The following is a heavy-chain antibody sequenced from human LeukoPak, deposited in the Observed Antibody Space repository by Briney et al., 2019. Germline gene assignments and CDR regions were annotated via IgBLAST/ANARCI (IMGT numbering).Heavy chain of an antibody. CDR2: IEYDGNKK. Sequence: GGSLRLSCAASGFTCSKYWMSWVRQAPGKGLEWVATIEYDGNKKYYADSVKGRFTITRDNSKNTLSLEMNSLRAEDTALYKCVKDRAFNTNWLGVFDVWGQGTMVTVSS. CDR3: VKDRAFNTNWLGVFDV. V-gene: IGHV3-30*02. CDR1: GFTCSKYW. J-gene: IGHJ3*01. D-gene: IGHD1-1*01.